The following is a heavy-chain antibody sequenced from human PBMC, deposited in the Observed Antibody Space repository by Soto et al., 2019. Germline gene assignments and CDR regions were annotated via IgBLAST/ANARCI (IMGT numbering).Heavy chain of an antibody. V-gene: IGHV3-23*01. CDR3: AKALFRTGGYSSAYLFGY. J-gene: IGHJ4*02. CDR2: ISGSGGST. Sequence: PGGSLRLSCAASGFTFSSYAMSWVRQAPGKGLEWVSAISGSGGSTYYADSVKGRFTISRDNSKNTLYLQMNSLRAEDTAVYYCAKALFRTGGYSSAYLFGYWGQGTLVTVSS. CDR1: GFTFSSYA. D-gene: IGHD5-18*01.